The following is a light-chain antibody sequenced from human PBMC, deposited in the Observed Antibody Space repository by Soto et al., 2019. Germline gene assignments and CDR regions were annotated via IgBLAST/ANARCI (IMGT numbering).Light chain of an antibody. CDR3: SHSGNSPYT. CDR1: QSVSYY. J-gene: IGKJ2*01. CDR2: DTS. V-gene: IGKV3-20*01. Sequence: EIVLTQSPGTLSLSPGERANLSCRASQSVSYYLAGYQQKPGQAPRLLISDTSSRANGVPDRFSGSGSGTEFTLTISRLESEDSAVYDCSHSGNSPYTCGRGTKVDIK.